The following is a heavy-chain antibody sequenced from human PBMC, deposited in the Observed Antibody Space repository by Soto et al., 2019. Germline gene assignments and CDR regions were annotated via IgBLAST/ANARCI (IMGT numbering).Heavy chain of an antibody. D-gene: IGHD1-1*01. CDR2: IIPIFGTA. V-gene: IGHV1-69*06. CDR1: GGTFSSYA. Sequence: SVKVSCKASGGTFSSYAISWVRQAPGQGLEWMGGIIPIFGTANYAQKFQGRVTITADKSTSTAYMELSSLRSEDTAVYYCARDYLPAGNWNAFDPWGQGTLVTVSS. CDR3: ARDYLPAGNWNAFDP. J-gene: IGHJ5*02.